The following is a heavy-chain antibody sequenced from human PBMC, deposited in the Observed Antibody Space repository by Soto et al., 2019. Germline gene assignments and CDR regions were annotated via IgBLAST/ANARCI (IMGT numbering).Heavy chain of an antibody. V-gene: IGHV1-69*12. J-gene: IGHJ4*02. CDR2: IIPMFGTA. Sequence: QVQLVQPGAEVKKPESSVKVSSKAPGGTFSTYAISWVRQAPGQGLEWMGGIIPMFGTANYAQRFQDRVTITADESTNTVYMELSSLRSEDTAVYFCASGIQLWLRRINNGYSGWGQGTLVTVSS. D-gene: IGHD5-18*01. CDR1: GGTFSTYA. CDR3: ASGIQLWLRRINNGYSG.